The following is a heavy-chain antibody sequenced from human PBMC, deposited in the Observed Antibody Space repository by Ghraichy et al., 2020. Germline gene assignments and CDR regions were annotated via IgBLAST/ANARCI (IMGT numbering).Heavy chain of an antibody. CDR3: ARQRGIAAAGTKVRGLSYFDY. CDR2: IYPGDSDT. Sequence: ESLNISCKGSGYSFTSYWIGWVRQMPGKGLEWMGIIYPGDSDTRYSPSFQGQVTISADKSISTAYLQWSSLKASDTAMYYCARQRGIAAAGTKVRGLSYFDYWGQGTLVTVSS. V-gene: IGHV5-51*01. J-gene: IGHJ4*02. CDR1: GYSFTSYW. D-gene: IGHD6-13*01.